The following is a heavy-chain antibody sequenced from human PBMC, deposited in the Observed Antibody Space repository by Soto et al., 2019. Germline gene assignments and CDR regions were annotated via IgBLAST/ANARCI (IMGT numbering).Heavy chain of an antibody. Sequence: QVQLVESGGGVVQPGRSLRLSCAASGFTFSSYAMHWVRQAPGKGLEWVAVISYDGSNKYYADSVKGRFSISRDNSTNPLYLQRNSLRAEDTAVYSCARLKRDLRFFEWSYYFDYWGQGTLVTVSS. CDR2: ISYDGSNK. CDR3: ARLKRDLRFFEWSYYFDY. D-gene: IGHD3-3*01. V-gene: IGHV3-30-3*01. CDR1: GFTFSSYA. J-gene: IGHJ4*02.